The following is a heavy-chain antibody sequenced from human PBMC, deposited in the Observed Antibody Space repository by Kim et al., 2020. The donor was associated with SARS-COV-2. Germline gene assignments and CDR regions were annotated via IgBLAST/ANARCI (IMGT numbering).Heavy chain of an antibody. D-gene: IGHD3-10*01. CDR2: IYYSGST. Sequence: SETLSLTCTVSGGSITSGDYYWSWIRQPPGKGLEWIGYIYYSGSTYYNPSLKSRLTMSVDTSKNQFSLKLSSVTAADTAVYYCAREINSDYTPFATPYFDYWGQGTLVTVSS. CDR1: GGSITSGDYY. CDR3: AREINSDYTPFATPYFDY. J-gene: IGHJ4*02. V-gene: IGHV4-30-4*01.